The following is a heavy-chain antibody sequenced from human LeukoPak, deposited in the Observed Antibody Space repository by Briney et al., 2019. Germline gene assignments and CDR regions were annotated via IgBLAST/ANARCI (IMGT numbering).Heavy chain of an antibody. V-gene: IGHV3-15*01. J-gene: IGHJ4*02. CDR2: IRSRSAGGTT. Sequence: GGSLRLSCAASGFTFSDYYMSWIRQAPGKGLEWVGRIRSRSAGGTTDYGAPVKGRFTISRDDSKNTLYLQMNSLKTEDTAVYYCSTGGGTHDYWGQGTLVTVSS. CDR3: STGGGTHDY. CDR1: GFTFSDYY. D-gene: IGHD2-15*01.